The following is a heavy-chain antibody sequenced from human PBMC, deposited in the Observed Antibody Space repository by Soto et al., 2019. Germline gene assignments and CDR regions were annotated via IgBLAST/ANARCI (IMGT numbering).Heavy chain of an antibody. CDR3: ARGRTTGVDY. D-gene: IGHD3-10*01. CDR1: GYTFTGYY. J-gene: IGHJ4*02. CDR2: INSYSGGT. Sequence: ASVKVSCKASGYTFTGYYVHWVRQAPGQGLEWMGWINSYSGGTNYAQKFQGRVTMTRDTSISTAYMDLTRLTSDDTAVYYCARGRTTGVDYWGQGTLVTVYS. V-gene: IGHV1-2*02.